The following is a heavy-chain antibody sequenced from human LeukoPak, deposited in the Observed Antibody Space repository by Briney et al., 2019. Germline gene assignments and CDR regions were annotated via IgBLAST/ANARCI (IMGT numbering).Heavy chain of an antibody. D-gene: IGHD6-25*01. CDR3: ARGPGYSSDLILSYMDV. J-gene: IGHJ6*03. CDR2: FDPEDGET. CDR1: GYTLTELS. Sequence: ASVKVSCKVSGYTLTELSMHWVRQAPGKGLEWMGGFDPEDGETIYALKFQGRVTMTEDTSTDTAYMELSSLRSEDTAVYYCARGPGYSSDLILSYMDVWGKGTTVTVSS. V-gene: IGHV1-24*01.